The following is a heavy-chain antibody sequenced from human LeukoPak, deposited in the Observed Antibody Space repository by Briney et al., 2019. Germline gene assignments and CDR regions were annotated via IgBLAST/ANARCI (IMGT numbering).Heavy chain of an antibody. CDR3: ARAFSSGYFYHYGMDV. J-gene: IGHJ6*02. CDR2: IYSGGSS. Sequence: PGGSLRLSRAASGFTFSSYAMSWVRQAPGKGLEWVSLIYSGGSSYYADSVKGRFTISRDTSKNTLYLQMNSLRADDTAVYYCARAFSSGYFYHYGMDVWSQGTTVTVSS. CDR1: GFTFSSYA. V-gene: IGHV3-53*01. D-gene: IGHD6-6*01.